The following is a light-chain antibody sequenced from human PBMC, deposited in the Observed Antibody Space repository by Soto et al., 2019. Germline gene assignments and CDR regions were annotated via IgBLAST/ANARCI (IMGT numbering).Light chain of an antibody. V-gene: IGLV2-14*01. Sequence: QSVLTQPASVSGSPGQSITISCTGTSSDIGGYNYVSWYQQHPGKAPKLMIYEVSNRPSGVSHRFSGSKSGNTASLTISDLQGEDEADYYCSSYTTNNTVVFGGGTKLTVL. CDR1: SSDIGGYNY. CDR2: EVS. J-gene: IGLJ2*01. CDR3: SSYTTNNTVV.